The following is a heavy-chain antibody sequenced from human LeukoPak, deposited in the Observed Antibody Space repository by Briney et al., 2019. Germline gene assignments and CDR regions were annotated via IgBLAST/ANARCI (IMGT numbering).Heavy chain of an antibody. CDR2: IYYSGSI. J-gene: IGHJ4*02. Sequence: SETLSLTCSVSGGSISSYYWSWIRQPPGKGLEWIGYIYYSGSIDYKSPLKSRVTISVDTSKNQFSLKLSSVTAADTAVYYCARNSDIVVVVAVNAPFDYWGQGTLVTVSS. CDR3: ARNSDIVVVVAVNAPFDY. D-gene: IGHD2-15*01. V-gene: IGHV4-59*08. CDR1: GGSISSYY.